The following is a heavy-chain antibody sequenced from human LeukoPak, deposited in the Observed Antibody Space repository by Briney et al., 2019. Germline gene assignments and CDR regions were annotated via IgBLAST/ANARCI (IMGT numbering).Heavy chain of an antibody. Sequence: SETLSLTCTVSGGSISSYYWSWIRQPPGKGLEWIGYIYYSGSTNYNPSLKSRVTISVDTSKNQFSLKLSSVTAADTAVYYCARLDCSSTSCYYPDYRGQGTLVTVSS. CDR1: GGSISSYY. J-gene: IGHJ4*02. D-gene: IGHD2-2*01. CDR3: ARLDCSSTSCYYPDY. V-gene: IGHV4-59*01. CDR2: IYYSGST.